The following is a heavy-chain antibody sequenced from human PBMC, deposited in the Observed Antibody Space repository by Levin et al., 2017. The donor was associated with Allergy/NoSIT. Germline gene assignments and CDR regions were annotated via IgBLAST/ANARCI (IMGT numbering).Heavy chain of an antibody. CDR3: AKDLELLEWLGYFDS. D-gene: IGHD3-3*02. CDR1: GFSFAIHA. V-gene: IGHV3-23*01. Sequence: GGSLRLSCAVSGFSFAIHAMSWVRQAPGEGLEWVSGISGSGGSTYYADSVKGRFTISRDNSKNTLYLQMNSPRAEDTALYYCAKDLELLEWLGYFDSWGQGTLVTVSS. CDR2: ISGSGGST. J-gene: IGHJ4*02.